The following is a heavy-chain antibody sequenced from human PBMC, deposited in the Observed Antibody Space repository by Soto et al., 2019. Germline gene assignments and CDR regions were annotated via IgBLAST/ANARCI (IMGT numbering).Heavy chain of an antibody. J-gene: IGHJ4*02. CDR3: TRAAWFPYLSFY. Sequence: RRLSCAASGFTFSRFELHWVRQAPGKGLEWISYISSSGSTAYYASSVEGRFTTSRDNANNSVYLQMDSLRAEDTALYYCTRAAWFPYLSFYWGQGALVTVSS. V-gene: IGHV3-48*03. CDR2: ISSSGSTA. CDR1: GFTFSRFE. D-gene: IGHD3-10*01.